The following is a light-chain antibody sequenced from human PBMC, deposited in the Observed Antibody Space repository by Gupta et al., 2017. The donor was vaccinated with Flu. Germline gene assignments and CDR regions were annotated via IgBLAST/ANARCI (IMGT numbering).Light chain of an antibody. CDR1: QSVSSN. J-gene: IGKJ1*01. V-gene: IGKV3-15*01. CDR2: GAS. CDR3: QKYNNWPWT. Sequence: ELVMTRSPATLSVSPGERATLSCRASQSVSSNLAWYQQKPGQAPRLLIYGASTRATGIPARFSGSGSGTEFTLTISSLQSEDFAVYFCQKYNNWPWTFGQGTKVEI.